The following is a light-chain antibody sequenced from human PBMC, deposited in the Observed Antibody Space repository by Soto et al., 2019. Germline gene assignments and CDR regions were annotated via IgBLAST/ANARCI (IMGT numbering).Light chain of an antibody. Sequence: EIVLTQSPGTLSLSPGERATLSCRASQSVSSSYLAWYQQKPGQAPRLLIYGASSRATGIPDRFSGSGSGPDFTLTISRLEPEDFAVYYCQQYGSFYTFGQGTKLEIK. CDR2: GAS. J-gene: IGKJ2*01. CDR1: QSVSSSY. CDR3: QQYGSFYT. V-gene: IGKV3-20*01.